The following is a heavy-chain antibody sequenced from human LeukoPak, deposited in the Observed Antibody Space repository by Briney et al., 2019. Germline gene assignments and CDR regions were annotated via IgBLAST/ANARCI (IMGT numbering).Heavy chain of an antibody. J-gene: IGHJ3*02. CDR2: ISSSSSYI. CDR3: ARDLYYYDSSGYHAFDI. Sequence: GGSLRLSCAASGFTFSSYSMNWVRQAPGKGLEWVSSISSSSSYIYYADSVKGRFTISRDNAKNSLYLQMNSLRAEDTAVYYCARDLYYYDSSGYHAFDIWGQGTMVTVSS. CDR1: GFTFSSYS. D-gene: IGHD3-22*01. V-gene: IGHV3-21*01.